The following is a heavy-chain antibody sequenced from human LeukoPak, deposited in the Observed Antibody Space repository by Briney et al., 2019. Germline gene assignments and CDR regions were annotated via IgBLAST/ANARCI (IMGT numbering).Heavy chain of an antibody. CDR3: ARSVYDSSGYYPYYYYYYMDV. D-gene: IGHD3-22*01. CDR2: IIPILGTA. V-gene: IGHV1-69*05. CDR1: GGTFSSYA. J-gene: IGHJ6*03. Sequence: GASVKVSCKASGGTFSSYAISWVRQAPGQGLEWIGGIIPILGTANYAQKFQGRVTITTDESTSTAYMELSSLRSEDTAVYYCARSVYDSSGYYPYYYYYYMDVWGKGTTVTVSS.